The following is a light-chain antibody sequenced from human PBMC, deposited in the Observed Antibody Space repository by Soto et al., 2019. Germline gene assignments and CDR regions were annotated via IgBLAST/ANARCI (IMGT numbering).Light chain of an antibody. CDR3: QQYGSSPPWT. J-gene: IGKJ1*01. V-gene: IGKV3-20*01. Sequence: IVFTQSPGTLSLSPWAIATLSCRASQSVSYYLAWYQHKPGQAPRLLIYDASSRATGVPDRFSGIGSGTDFTLTISRMETEDFVVYDGQQYGSSPPWTFGQGTKVDI. CDR2: DAS. CDR1: QSVSYY.